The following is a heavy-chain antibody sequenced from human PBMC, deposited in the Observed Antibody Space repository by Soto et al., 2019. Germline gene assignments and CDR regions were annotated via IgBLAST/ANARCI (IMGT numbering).Heavy chain of an antibody. CDR3: AKDLRTLILVTGTFDY. V-gene: IGHV3-23*01. Sequence: GGSLRLSCAASGFTSSSYAMSWVRQAPGKGLEWVSAISGSGGSTYYADSVKGRFTISRDNSKNTLYLQMNSLRAEDTAVYYCAKDLRTLILVTGTFDYWGQGTLVTSPQ. CDR1: GFTSSSYA. J-gene: IGHJ4*02. CDR2: ISGSGGST. D-gene: IGHD1-1*01.